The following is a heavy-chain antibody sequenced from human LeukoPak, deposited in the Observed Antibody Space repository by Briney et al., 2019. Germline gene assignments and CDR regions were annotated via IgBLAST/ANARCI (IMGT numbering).Heavy chain of an antibody. CDR1: GFAFGDYS. CDR2: ISTSGLST. CDR3: ARDPTPTQLWFRGTFDY. Sequence: GGSLRLSCAASGFAFGDYSMNWVRQAPGKGLEWVSSISTSGLSTYYADSVKGRFTISRDNAKNSLYLQTNGLRAEDTAVYYCARDPTPTQLWFRGTFDYWGQGALVTVSS. D-gene: IGHD5-18*01. V-gene: IGHV3-48*01. J-gene: IGHJ4*02.